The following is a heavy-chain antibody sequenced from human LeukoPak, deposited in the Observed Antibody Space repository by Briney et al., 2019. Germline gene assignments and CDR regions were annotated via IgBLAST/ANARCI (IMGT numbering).Heavy chain of an antibody. CDR1: GGSISRYY. J-gene: IGHJ4*02. CDR3: ARAPWQAHFDY. CDR2: IPTSGST. V-gene: IGHV4-4*07. Sequence: SATLSLTCTVSGGSISRYYWSWIRHPAGKGLEYSGRIPTSGSTTYSPSLQSRVTMSVDTAKPQFSLNLYSVTAADTAVYYCARAPWQAHFDYWGQGILVTVSS. D-gene: IGHD5-12*01.